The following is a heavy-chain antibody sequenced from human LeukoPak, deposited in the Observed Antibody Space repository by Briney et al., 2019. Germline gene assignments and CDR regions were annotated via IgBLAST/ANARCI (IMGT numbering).Heavy chain of an antibody. CDR3: ARGNPTITMAWGNAFDI. J-gene: IGHJ3*02. CDR2: SNPSGDT. D-gene: IGHD3-10*01. CDR1: GMSFNFYS. Sequence: SETLSLTCGVSGMSFNFYSWTWIRQPPGKGLEWIGESNPSGDTNYSPSLKSRATISVDTSKNQFSLKLNSVTVADTAVYYCARGNPTITMAWGNAFDIWGRGTMVPVSS. V-gene: IGHV4-34*01.